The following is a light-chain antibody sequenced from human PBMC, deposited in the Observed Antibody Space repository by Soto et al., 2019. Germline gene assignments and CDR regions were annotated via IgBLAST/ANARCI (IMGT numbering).Light chain of an antibody. J-gene: IGLJ1*01. Sequence: SVLTQPPSVSWAPGQRVTISCTGSSPNIGAGYDVHWYQQLPGTAPKLLIYANINRPAGVPDRFSGSKSGTSASLAITGLQAEDEADYYCQSYDSSPSGYVFGTGTKVTV. V-gene: IGLV1-40*01. CDR1: SPNIGAGYD. CDR2: ANI. CDR3: QSYDSSPSGYV.